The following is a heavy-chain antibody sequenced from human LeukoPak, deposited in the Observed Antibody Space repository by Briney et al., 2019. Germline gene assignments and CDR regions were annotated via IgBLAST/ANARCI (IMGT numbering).Heavy chain of an antibody. CDR3: AKEGKTRNWNYYQAKPVY. Sequence: GGSLRLSCAASGFTFSSYEMNWVRQAPGKGLEWVSYISSSGSTIYYADSVKGRFTISRDNSKYTLYLQMNSLRAEDTAVYYCAKEGKTRNWNYYQAKPVYWGQGTLVTVSS. CDR2: ISSSGSTI. V-gene: IGHV3-48*03. J-gene: IGHJ4*02. CDR1: GFTFSSYE. D-gene: IGHD1-7*01.